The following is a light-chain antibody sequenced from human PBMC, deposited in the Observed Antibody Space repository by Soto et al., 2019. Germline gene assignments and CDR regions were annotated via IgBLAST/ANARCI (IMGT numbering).Light chain of an antibody. CDR3: SSYAGINTLV. CDR2: EVT. Sequence: QSVLTQPPSASGSPGQSVTISCTGTSSDVGGHNYVSWYRQRPGKAPKLIIYEVTQRPSGVSDRFSGSKSGNTATLTVSGLQAEDEADYHCSSYAGINTLVFGGGTKLTVL. J-gene: IGLJ2*01. V-gene: IGLV2-8*01. CDR1: SSDVGGHNY.